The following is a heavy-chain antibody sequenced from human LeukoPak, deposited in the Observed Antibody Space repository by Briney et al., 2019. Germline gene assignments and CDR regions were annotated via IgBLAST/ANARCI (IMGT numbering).Heavy chain of an antibody. CDR2: ISNDGSKK. D-gene: IGHD6-19*01. CDR1: GFIFSREA. CDR3: ARDKAGGWYATFDY. J-gene: IGHJ4*02. V-gene: IGHV3-30-3*01. Sequence: GGSLRLSCAASGFIFSREAMHWVRQDPDKGLEWVAVISNDGSKKQYADSAKGRFTISRDNSKNTLYLQMNSLRPEDTAVYYCARDKAGGWYATFDYWGQGTLVTVSS.